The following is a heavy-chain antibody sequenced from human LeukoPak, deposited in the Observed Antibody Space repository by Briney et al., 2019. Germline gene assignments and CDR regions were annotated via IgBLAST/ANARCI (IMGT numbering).Heavy chain of an antibody. Sequence: ASVKVSCKASGYTFTTYGVTWVQQAPRQGLEWMGWISAYNGDTNYAQKFQGRFTMTTDTSTSTAYMELRSLRSDDTAVYYCARYHSSSCQLLDYWGQGTLVTVSS. D-gene: IGHD6-13*01. CDR2: ISAYNGDT. CDR3: ARYHSSSCQLLDY. CDR1: GYTFTTYG. J-gene: IGHJ4*02. V-gene: IGHV1-18*01.